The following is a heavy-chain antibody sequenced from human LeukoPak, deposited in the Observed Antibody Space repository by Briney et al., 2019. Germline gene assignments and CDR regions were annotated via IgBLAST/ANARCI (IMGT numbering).Heavy chain of an antibody. CDR3: ARDLGLGFDY. D-gene: IGHD3/OR15-3a*01. J-gene: IGHJ4*02. V-gene: IGHV3-20*04. Sequence: GGSLRLSCAASGFAFDDYGMSWVRQAPGKGLEWVSDMNWNGGSTGYADSVKGRFTISRDNAKHSLYLQMNSLRAEDTALYYCARDLGLGFDYWGQGTLVTVSS. CDR1: GFAFDDYG. CDR2: MNWNGGST.